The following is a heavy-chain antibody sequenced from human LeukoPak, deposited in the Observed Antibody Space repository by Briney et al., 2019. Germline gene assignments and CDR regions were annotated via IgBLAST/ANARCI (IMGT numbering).Heavy chain of an antibody. CDR2: INHDGSVK. CDR1: GFTFSDYG. J-gene: IGHJ4*02. D-gene: IGHD6-13*01. V-gene: IGHV3-7*03. Sequence: GGSLRLSCAASGFTFSDYGMSWVRQAPGKGLEWVANINHDGSVKYYVDSVKGRFTISRDNAKNSLYLQMNSLRAEDTAVYFCARDESYSSDYWGQGTLVTVSS. CDR3: ARDESYSSDY.